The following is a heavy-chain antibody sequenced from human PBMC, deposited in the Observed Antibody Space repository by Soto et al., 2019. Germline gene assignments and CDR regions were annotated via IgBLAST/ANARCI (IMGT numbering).Heavy chain of an antibody. CDR3: VKDESINWYSGHFRH. J-gene: IGHJ1*01. V-gene: IGHV3-9*01. CDR2: INWNSGSI. Sequence: GGSLRLSCAASEFTFDDYAMHWVRQVPGKGLDWVSGINWNSGSIGYADSVKGRFAISRDNAKNSLHLQMNSLRAEDTAFYYCVKDESINWYSGHFRHWGQGTLVTVSS. D-gene: IGHD6-13*01. CDR1: EFTFDDYA.